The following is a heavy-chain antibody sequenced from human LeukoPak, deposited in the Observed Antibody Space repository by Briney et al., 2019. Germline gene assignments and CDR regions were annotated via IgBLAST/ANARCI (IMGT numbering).Heavy chain of an antibody. J-gene: IGHJ5*02. V-gene: IGHV4-39*07. CDR3: AKGAGGFSYYNWFDP. CDR1: GGSISSSSYY. Sequence: SETLSLTCTVSGGSISSSSYYWGWIRQPPGKGLEWIGSIYYSGTTHYSPSLESRVTISVDTSKNQFSLKVASVTAADTAIYYCAKGAGGFSYYNWFDPWGQGTLVTVSS. CDR2: IYYSGTT. D-gene: IGHD5-18*01.